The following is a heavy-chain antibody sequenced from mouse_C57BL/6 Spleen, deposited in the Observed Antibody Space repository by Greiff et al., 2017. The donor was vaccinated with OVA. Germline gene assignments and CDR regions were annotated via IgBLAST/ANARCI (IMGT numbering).Heavy chain of an antibody. CDR2: INPSSGYT. J-gene: IGHJ3*01. V-gene: IGHV1-4*01. CDR1: GYTFTSYT. Sequence: QVQLQQSGAELARPGASVTMSCKASGYTFTSYTMHWVKQRPGQRLEWIGYINPSSGYTKYNQKFKDKATLTADKSSSTAYMQLGSLTSEDSAVYYCARGYYDYDWFAYWGQGTLVTVSA. D-gene: IGHD2-4*01. CDR3: ARGYYDYDWFAY.